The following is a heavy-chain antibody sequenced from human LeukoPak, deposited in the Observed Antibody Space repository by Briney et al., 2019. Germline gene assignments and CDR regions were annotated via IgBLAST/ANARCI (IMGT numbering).Heavy chain of an antibody. J-gene: IGHJ4*02. D-gene: IGHD5-12*01. CDR2: IYYSGST. CDR1: GGSISSSSYY. Sequence: KPSETLSLTCTVSGGSISSSSYYWGWIRQPPGKGLEWIGSIYYSGSTYYNPSLKGRVTISVDTSKNQFSLKLSSVTAADTAVYYCARDEGSGYDLVYWGQGTLVTVSS. V-gene: IGHV4-39*02. CDR3: ARDEGSGYDLVY.